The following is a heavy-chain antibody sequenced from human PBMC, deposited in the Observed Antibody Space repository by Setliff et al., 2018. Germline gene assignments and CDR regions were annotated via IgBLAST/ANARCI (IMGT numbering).Heavy chain of an antibody. Sequence: SLKISCAASGFSFSSYAMSWVRQAPGKGLEWVSTIIGSGISTYYADSVQGRATISRDNHKNTLHLQMNSLRVEDTAIYYCAKSPHDFWSGRVFFDYWGQGILVTSPQ. CDR2: IIGSGIST. J-gene: IGHJ4*01. V-gene: IGHV3-23*01. CDR3: AKSPHDFWSGRVFFDY. CDR1: GFSFSSYA. D-gene: IGHD3-3*01.